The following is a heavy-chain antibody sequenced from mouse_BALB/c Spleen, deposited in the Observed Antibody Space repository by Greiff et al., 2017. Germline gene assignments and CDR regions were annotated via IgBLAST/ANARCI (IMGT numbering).Heavy chain of an antibody. Sequence: QVQLQQSGAELVRPGASVTLSCKASGYTFTDYEMHWVKQTPVHGLEWIGAIDPETGGTAYNQKFKGKATLTADKSSSTAYMELRSLTSEDSAVYYCTRQGGAGFAYWGQGTLVTVSA. CDR3: TRQGGAGFAY. V-gene: IGHV1-15*01. J-gene: IGHJ3*01. CDR1: GYTFTDYE. CDR2: IDPETGGT.